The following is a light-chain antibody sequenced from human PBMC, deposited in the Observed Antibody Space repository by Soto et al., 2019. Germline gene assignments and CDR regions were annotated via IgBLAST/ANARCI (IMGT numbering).Light chain of an antibody. J-gene: IGKJ5*01. CDR3: QQYGNSPAIT. CDR1: QSVSASY. CDR2: AAS. Sequence: EIVLTQSPGTLSLSAGEGATLSSRAIQSVSASYLAWYQQKPGQAPRLLIYAASSRATGIPDRFSGSGSGTDFTLTVSRPEPEDFAVYYCQQYGNSPAITFGQGTRLEIK. V-gene: IGKV3-20*01.